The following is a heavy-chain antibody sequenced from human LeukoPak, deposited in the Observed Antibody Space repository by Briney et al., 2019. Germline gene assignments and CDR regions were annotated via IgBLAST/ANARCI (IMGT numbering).Heavy chain of an antibody. CDR1: GFTFSSFS. CDR3: ALLAVASDFDY. D-gene: IGHD6-19*01. J-gene: IGHJ4*02. V-gene: IGHV3-48*04. CDR2: IHSSGTIK. Sequence: PGGSLRLSCVASGFTFSSFSMNWVRQAPGKGLEWVSNIHSSGTIKYYADSVKGRFSISRDNAKSSLYLQMNSLRVEDTAVYYCALLAVASDFDYWGQGALVTVSS.